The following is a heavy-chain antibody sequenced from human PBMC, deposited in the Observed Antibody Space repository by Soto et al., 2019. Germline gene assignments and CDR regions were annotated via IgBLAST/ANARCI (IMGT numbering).Heavy chain of an antibody. J-gene: IGHJ4*02. D-gene: IGHD3-16*01. Sequence: QLQLQESGSGLVKPSQTLSLTCAVSGGSISSGGYSWSWIRQPPGKGLEWIGYIYHSGSTYYNPSLKSRVTISVDRSKNQFSLKLSSVPAAGTALYYCASGGGYTFHYWGQGTLVTVSS. CDR2: IYHSGST. CDR3: ASGGGYTFHY. CDR1: GGSISSGGYS. V-gene: IGHV4-30-2*01.